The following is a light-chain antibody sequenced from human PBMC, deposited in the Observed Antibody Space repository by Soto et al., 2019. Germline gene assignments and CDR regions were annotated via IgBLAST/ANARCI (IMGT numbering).Light chain of an antibody. CDR3: QQYNVWPLT. Sequence: EIVMTQSPVTLSVSPGDRATLSCRASQSVNSNLAWYQHKPGQTPKLLIYVASTRATGIPARFSGSGSGTEVTLTIRSLQSEDFAVYYCQQYNVWPLTFGGGTKVEFK. J-gene: IGKJ4*01. V-gene: IGKV3-15*01. CDR1: QSVNSN. CDR2: VAS.